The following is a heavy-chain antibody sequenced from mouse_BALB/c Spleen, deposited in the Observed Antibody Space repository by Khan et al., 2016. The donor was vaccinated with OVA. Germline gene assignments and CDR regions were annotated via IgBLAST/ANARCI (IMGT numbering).Heavy chain of an antibody. CDR3: ARPPYFSYVLDN. V-gene: IGHV9-3-1*01. J-gene: IGHJ4*01. D-gene: IGHD2-10*01. CDR2: LNTYTGDP. CDR1: GHTFTKFG. Sequence: LVESGPEVKKPGETVKISCKASGHTFTKFGMNWVKQAPGKGLKWMGWLNTYTGDPQYADDFNGRFAFSLETSASTAYLQINNLKNEDTATYFCARPPYFSYVLDNWGQGTSVTVSS.